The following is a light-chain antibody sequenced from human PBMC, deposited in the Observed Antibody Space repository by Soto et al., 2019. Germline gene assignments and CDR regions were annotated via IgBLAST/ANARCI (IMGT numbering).Light chain of an antibody. CDR1: QSVSSN. J-gene: IGKJ4*01. CDR2: GIS. V-gene: IGKV3-15*01. Sequence: EIVMTQFPATLSVSPGERATLSCRASQSVSSNLAWFQQKPGQAPRVLIYGISTRATGIPARFSGSVSETEFTLTISSLQSEDFAVYYCQQYNNWPLTFGGGTKVEIK. CDR3: QQYNNWPLT.